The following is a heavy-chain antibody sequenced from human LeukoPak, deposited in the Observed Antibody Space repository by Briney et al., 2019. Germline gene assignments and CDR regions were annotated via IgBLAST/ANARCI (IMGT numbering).Heavy chain of an antibody. D-gene: IGHD6-6*01. CDR2: IKQDGSEK. CDR3: SRAEYSPGYYSYDYYYMDV. J-gene: IGHJ6*03. V-gene: IGHV3-7*01. CDR1: GFTFSSYA. Sequence: PGGSLRLSCAASGFTFSSYAMSWVRQAPGKGLEWVANIKQDGSEKHYVDSVKGRFTISRDNAKNSLYLQMNSLRAEDTAVYFCSRAEYSPGYYSYDYYYMDVWGKGTTVTVS.